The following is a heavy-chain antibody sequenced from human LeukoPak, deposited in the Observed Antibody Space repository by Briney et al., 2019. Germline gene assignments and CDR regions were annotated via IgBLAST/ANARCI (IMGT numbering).Heavy chain of an antibody. CDR1: GGSISSGSYY. V-gene: IGHV4-61*02. Sequence: SQTLSLTCTVSGGSISSGSYYWSWIRQPAGKGLEWIGRIYTSGSTNYNPSLKSRVTISVDTSKNQFSLKLRSVTAADTAVYYCARVTGYMIEDYFDYWGQGTLVTVSS. CDR3: ARVTGYMIEDYFDY. D-gene: IGHD3-22*01. J-gene: IGHJ4*02. CDR2: IYTSGST.